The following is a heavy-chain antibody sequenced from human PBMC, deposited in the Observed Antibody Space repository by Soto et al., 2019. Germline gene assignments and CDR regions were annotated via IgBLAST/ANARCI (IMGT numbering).Heavy chain of an antibody. D-gene: IGHD6-6*01. V-gene: IGHV3-21*06. CDR1: GFTFSSFT. CDR2: ISSNAAYI. CDR3: ARDAGGASSSEGWFDP. Sequence: EVQLVESGGGLVKPGGFLRLSCAASGFTFSSFTMNWVRQAPGKGLEWVSAISSNAAYIYYADSVKGRFTISRDNARTSMYLQMNSLRVEDTAVYYCARDAGGASSSEGWFDPWGQGTLVTVSS. J-gene: IGHJ5*02.